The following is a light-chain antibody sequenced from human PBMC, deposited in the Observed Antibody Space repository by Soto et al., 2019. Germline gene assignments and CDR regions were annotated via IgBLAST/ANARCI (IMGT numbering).Light chain of an antibody. J-gene: IGKJ4*01. CDR2: KAS. CDR3: QQYNNWPLT. Sequence: DIQMTQSPPTLSGSVGDIVTITFRASQTISSWLAWYQQKPGKAPKLLIYKASTLKSGVPSRFSGSGSGTEFTLTISSLQSEDFAAYYCQQYNNWPLTFGGGTKV. V-gene: IGKV1-5*03. CDR1: QTISSW.